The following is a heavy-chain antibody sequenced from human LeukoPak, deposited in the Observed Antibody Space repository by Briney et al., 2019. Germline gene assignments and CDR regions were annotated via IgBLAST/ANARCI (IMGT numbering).Heavy chain of an antibody. CDR2: LYYTGST. CDR1: GGSITNYY. V-gene: IGHV4-59*08. Sequence: PSETLSLICTVSGGSITNYYWSCIRQPPGKGLEWIGYLYYTGSTNYNPSLKSRVTISVDMSKNQFSLKLRSMTAADTAVYYCARHGLGYSSVFDYWGQGTLVTVSS. D-gene: IGHD6-19*01. J-gene: IGHJ4*02. CDR3: ARHGLGYSSVFDY.